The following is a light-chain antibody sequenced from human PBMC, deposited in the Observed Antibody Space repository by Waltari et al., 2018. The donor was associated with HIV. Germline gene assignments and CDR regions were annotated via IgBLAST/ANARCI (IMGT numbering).Light chain of an antibody. CDR3: QACGNNTVV. CDR2: QDR. CDR1: NLSNNY. Sequence: SYDLTQAPSLSVSPGQAAKILCSGFNLSNNYVSWYQQKPGQSPLLLIFQDRKRPSGIPERFSASSSGNTATLTISGTQSVDEADYFCQACGNNTVVFGGGTKLTVL. J-gene: IGLJ2*01. V-gene: IGLV3-1*01.